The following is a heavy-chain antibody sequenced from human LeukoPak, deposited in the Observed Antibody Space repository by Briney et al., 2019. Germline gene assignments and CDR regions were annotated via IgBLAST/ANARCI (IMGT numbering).Heavy chain of an antibody. CDR2: INSDGSST. V-gene: IGHV3-74*01. D-gene: IGHD2-2*01. CDR3: VRSSTEAD. CDR1: GFTFSRYY. J-gene: IGHJ4*02. Sequence: QPGGSLRLSCAASGFTFSRYYMHWVRQAPGKGLVWVSRINSDGSSTTYADSVKGRFTISRDNAKNSLYLQMNSLKAEDTALYYCVRSSTEADWGQGTRVTVSS.